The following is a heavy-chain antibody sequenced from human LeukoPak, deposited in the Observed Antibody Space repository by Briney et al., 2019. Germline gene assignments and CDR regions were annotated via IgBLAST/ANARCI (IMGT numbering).Heavy chain of an antibody. Sequence: SETLSLTCTVSGGSISSSSYYWGWIRQPPGKGLEWLGSIYYSGSTYYNPSLKSRVTISVDTSKNQFSLKLSSVTAADTAVYYCARAPNYDFWSGYTPDYWGQGTLVTVSS. J-gene: IGHJ4*02. CDR2: IYYSGST. D-gene: IGHD3-3*01. CDR1: GGSISSSSYY. CDR3: ARAPNYDFWSGYTPDY. V-gene: IGHV4-39*01.